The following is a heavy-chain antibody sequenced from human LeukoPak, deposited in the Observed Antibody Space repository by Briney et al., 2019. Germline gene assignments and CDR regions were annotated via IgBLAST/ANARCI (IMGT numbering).Heavy chain of an antibody. CDR3: ATYGGYDSSGYYYFDY. Sequence: ASVKVSCKVSGYTLTELSMHWVRQAPGKGLEWMGGFDPEDGETIYAQKFQGRVTMTEDTSTDTAYMEPSSLRSEDTAVYYCATYGGYDSSGYYYFDYWGQGTLVTVSS. V-gene: IGHV1-24*01. CDR1: GYTLTELS. CDR2: FDPEDGET. D-gene: IGHD3-22*01. J-gene: IGHJ4*02.